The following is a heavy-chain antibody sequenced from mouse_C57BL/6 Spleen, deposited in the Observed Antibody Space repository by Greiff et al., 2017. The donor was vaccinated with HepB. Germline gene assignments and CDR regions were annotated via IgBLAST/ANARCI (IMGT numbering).Heavy chain of an antibody. V-gene: IGHV1-5*01. CDR3: TRGEVLGPRAWFAY. J-gene: IGHJ3*01. Sequence: VQLQQSGTVLARPGASVKMSCKTSGYTFTSYWMHWVKQRPGQGLEWIGAIYPGNSDTSYNQKFKGKAKLTAVTSASTAYMELSSLTNEDSAVYYCTRGEVLGPRAWFAYWGQGTLVTVSA. CDR2: IYPGNSDT. D-gene: IGHD4-1*01. CDR1: GYTFTSYW.